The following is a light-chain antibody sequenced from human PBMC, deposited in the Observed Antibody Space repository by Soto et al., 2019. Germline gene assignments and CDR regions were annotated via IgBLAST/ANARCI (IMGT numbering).Light chain of an antibody. Sequence: EIVMTQSPATLSVSPGERATLSCRASQSVSGNLAWYQQKPGQAPRLLIYGASTRATGIPARFSGSGSGTEFTLTISSLQAEDFAVYYCPQYKNWPPITFGQGTKLEIK. CDR2: GAS. CDR3: PQYKNWPPIT. J-gene: IGKJ2*01. V-gene: IGKV3-15*01. CDR1: QSVSGN.